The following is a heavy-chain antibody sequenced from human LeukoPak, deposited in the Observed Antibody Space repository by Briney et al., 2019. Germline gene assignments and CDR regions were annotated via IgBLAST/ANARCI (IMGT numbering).Heavy chain of an antibody. D-gene: IGHD5-12*01. CDR3: ARSNPDRGYPDY. J-gene: IGHJ4*02. Sequence: TPSETLSLTCTASGGTFSSYYWSWIRQPPGKGLEWIGYIYYSGSTNYNPSLKSRVTISIDTSKNQFSLKLSSVTAADTAVYYCARSNPDRGYPDYWGQGTLVTVSS. CDR1: GGTFSSYY. V-gene: IGHV4-59*01. CDR2: IYYSGST.